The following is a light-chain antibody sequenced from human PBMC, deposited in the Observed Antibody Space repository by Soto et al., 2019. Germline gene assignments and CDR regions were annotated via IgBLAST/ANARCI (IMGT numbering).Light chain of an antibody. J-gene: IGKJ1*01. CDR1: QRISGW. Sequence: DIQMTPSPSTLSTFVGDRVTITFLASQRISGWLAWYQQKPGKAPKLLIYKASSLLSGVPSRFSGSGSGTEFTLTLSSLQPDDFAVYYCQQYHGYPWTFGQGTKVDI. V-gene: IGKV1-5*03. CDR2: KAS. CDR3: QQYHGYPWT.